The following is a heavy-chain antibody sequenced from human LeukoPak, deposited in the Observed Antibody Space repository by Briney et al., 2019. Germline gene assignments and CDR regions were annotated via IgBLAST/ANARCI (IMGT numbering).Heavy chain of an antibody. V-gene: IGHV3-48*03. CDR1: GFTFSSYE. CDR3: AREGFTLDY. Sequence: GGSLRLSCAASGFTFSSYEMNWVRQAPGKGLEWVSYISSSGSTIFYADSVKGRFTISRDNAKNSLYLQMNSLRAEDTAVYYCAREGFTLDYWGQGTLVTVSS. J-gene: IGHJ4*02. CDR2: ISSSGSTI.